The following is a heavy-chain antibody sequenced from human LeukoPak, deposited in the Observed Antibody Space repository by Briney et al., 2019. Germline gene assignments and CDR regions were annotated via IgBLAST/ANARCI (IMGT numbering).Heavy chain of an antibody. CDR1: GGTFSSYA. Sequence: ASVKVSCKVSGGTFSSYAISWVRQAPGQGLEWMGRIIPIFGTANYAQKFQGRVTITTDESTSTAYMELSSLRSEDTAVYYCAREARSDYDYVWGSYLPVSYMDVWGKGTTVTVSS. CDR2: IIPIFGTA. D-gene: IGHD3-16*02. J-gene: IGHJ6*03. V-gene: IGHV1-69*05. CDR3: AREARSDYDYVWGSYLPVSYMDV.